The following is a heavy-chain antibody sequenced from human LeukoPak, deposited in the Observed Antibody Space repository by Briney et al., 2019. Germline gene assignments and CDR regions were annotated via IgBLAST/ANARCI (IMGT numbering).Heavy chain of an antibody. CDR1: GYTFTSYG. D-gene: IGHD6-13*01. Sequence: EASVKVSCKASGYTFTSYGISWVRQAPGQGLEWMGWISVYNGNTNYAQKLQGRVTMTTDTSTSTAYMELRSLRSEDTAVYYCTRGSPDRTAAGSYYYYYYMDVWGKGTTVTVSS. V-gene: IGHV1-18*01. CDR3: TRGSPDRTAAGSYYYYYYMDV. J-gene: IGHJ6*03. CDR2: ISVYNGNT.